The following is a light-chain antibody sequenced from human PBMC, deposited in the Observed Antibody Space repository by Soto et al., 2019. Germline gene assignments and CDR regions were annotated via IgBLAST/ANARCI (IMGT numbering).Light chain of an antibody. J-gene: IGKJ5*01. CDR2: DTS. Sequence: IVLTQSPATLSLSPWERATLSCRASQSVSTYLLWYQQKPGQAPRLLIYDTSNRATGIPARFSGSGSGTDFTLTISSLEPEDFAVYYCQQRINWPPITFGQGTRLEIK. V-gene: IGKV3-11*01. CDR3: QQRINWPPIT. CDR1: QSVSTY.